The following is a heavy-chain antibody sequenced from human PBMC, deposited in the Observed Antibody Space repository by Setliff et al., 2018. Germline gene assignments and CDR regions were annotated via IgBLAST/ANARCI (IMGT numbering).Heavy chain of an antibody. D-gene: IGHD3-3*01. CDR1: GFTFSSYW. CDR3: TYASYEHAFDF. Sequence: PGGSLRLSCVASGFTFSSYWMDWVRQAPGKGLEWVANIKQDGSEKYYVDSVKGRFTISRDNAKNSLYLQINSLRVEDTAVYYCTYASYEHAFDFWGRGTMVTVSS. J-gene: IGHJ3*01. V-gene: IGHV3-7*01. CDR2: IKQDGSEK.